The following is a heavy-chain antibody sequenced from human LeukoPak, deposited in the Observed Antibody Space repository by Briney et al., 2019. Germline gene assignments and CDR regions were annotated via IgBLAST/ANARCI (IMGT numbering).Heavy chain of an antibody. CDR1: GFAFSSYW. CDR2: IKQDGSER. D-gene: IGHD2/OR15-2a*01. Sequence: GGSLRLSCAASGFAFSSYWMSWVRQAPGKGLEWVANIKQDGSERYYVDSVKGRFTISRDNAKNSLYLQMNSLRAEDTAVYYCARGLIVRGFDYWGQGTLVTVSS. CDR3: ARGLIVRGFDY. J-gene: IGHJ4*02. V-gene: IGHV3-7*01.